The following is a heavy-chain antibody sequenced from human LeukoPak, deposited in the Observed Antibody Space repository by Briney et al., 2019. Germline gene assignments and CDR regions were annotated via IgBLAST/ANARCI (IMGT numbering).Heavy chain of an antibody. Sequence: GASVKASCKASGYTFTGHNMHWVRQAPGQGLEWMGIINPSDGDTSYARKFQGRVTMTRDTATSTVYMELSSLRSEDTAVYYCARDSATWAWDYWGQGTLVTVSS. CDR3: ARDSATWAWDY. D-gene: IGHD1-26*01. V-gene: IGHV1-46*01. J-gene: IGHJ4*02. CDR2: INPSDGDT. CDR1: GYTFTGHN.